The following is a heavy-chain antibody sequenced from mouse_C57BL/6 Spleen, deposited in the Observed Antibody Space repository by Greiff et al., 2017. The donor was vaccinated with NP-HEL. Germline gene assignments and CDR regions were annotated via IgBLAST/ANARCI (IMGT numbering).Heavy chain of an antibody. CDR2: IYPGDGDT. V-gene: IGHV1-82*01. Sequence: VKLLESGPELVKPGASVKISCKASGYAFSSSWMNWVKQRPGKGLEWIGRIYPGDGDTNYNGKFKGKATLTADKSSSTAYMQLSSLTSEDSAVYVCARRGIYDGYYDYFDYWGQGTTLTVSS. J-gene: IGHJ2*01. D-gene: IGHD2-3*01. CDR3: ARRGIYDGYYDYFDY. CDR1: GYAFSSSW.